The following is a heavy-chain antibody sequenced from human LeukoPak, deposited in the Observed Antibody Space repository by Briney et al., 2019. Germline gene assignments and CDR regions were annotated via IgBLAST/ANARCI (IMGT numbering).Heavy chain of an antibody. CDR3: ARVDWFGANTSNFDY. CDR2: IYYSGST. Sequence: SETLSLTCTVSGGSISSGDYYWSWIRQPPGKGLEWIGYIYYSGSTYYNPSLNSRVTISVDTSKNQFSLKLSSVTAADTAVYYCARVDWFGANTSNFDYWGQGTLVTVSS. V-gene: IGHV4-30-4*01. J-gene: IGHJ4*02. CDR1: GGSISSGDYY. D-gene: IGHD3-10*01.